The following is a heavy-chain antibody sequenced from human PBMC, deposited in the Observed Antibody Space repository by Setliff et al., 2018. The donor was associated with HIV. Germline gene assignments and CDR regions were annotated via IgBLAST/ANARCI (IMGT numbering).Heavy chain of an antibody. V-gene: IGHV4-39*01. CDR2: VCYSGGT. D-gene: IGHD3-22*01. Sequence: SETLSLTCTVSGGSIRNGLYYWHWIRQPPGKGLEWTGTVCYSGGTYYNPSLMGRVTISIDTSKNQFSLNLSSVAAADTAVYYCARHFYGYYGSNGLPIQYWGQGTLVTVSS. J-gene: IGHJ4*02. CDR3: ARHFYGYYGSNGLPIQY. CDR1: GGSIRNGLYY.